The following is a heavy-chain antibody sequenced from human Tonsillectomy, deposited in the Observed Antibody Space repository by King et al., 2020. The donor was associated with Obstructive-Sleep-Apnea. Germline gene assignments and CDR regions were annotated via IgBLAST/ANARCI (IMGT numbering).Heavy chain of an antibody. J-gene: IGHJ4*02. Sequence: QLVQSGGGLVKPGGSLRLSCAVSGFSFSDEYMSWIRQAPGKGLEWVSYISSSGTTIYYADSVKGRFAISRDNAKNSLYLQMNSLRAEDTAVYYCARGGMAVAQWDYWGQGTLVTVSS. CDR1: GFSFSDEY. CDR2: ISSSGTTI. V-gene: IGHV3-11*01. CDR3: ARGGMAVAQWDY. D-gene: IGHD6-19*01.